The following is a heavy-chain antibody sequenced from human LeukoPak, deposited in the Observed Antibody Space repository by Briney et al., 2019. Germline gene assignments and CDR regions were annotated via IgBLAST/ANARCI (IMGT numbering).Heavy chain of an antibody. CDR3: ARGDLVGATVLTHYIDY. V-gene: IGHV3-23*01. CDR1: GFTFSSYA. J-gene: IGHJ4*02. Sequence: GGSLRLSCAASGFTFSSYAMSWVRQAPGKGLEWVSAISGSGGSTYYADSVKGRFTISRDNAKNSLYLQMNSLRAEHTAVYYCARGDLVGATVLTHYIDYWGQGTLVTVSS. D-gene: IGHD1-26*01. CDR2: ISGSGGST.